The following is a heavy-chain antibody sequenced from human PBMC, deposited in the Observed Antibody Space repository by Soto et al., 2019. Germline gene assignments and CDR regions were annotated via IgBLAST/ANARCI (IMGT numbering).Heavy chain of an antibody. D-gene: IGHD3-10*01. CDR3: ARAVGSGSYYNAWWFDP. CDR1: GGSISSGDYY. Sequence: SETLSLTCTVSGGSISSGDYYWSWIRQPPGKGLEWIGYIYYSGSTYYNPSLKSRVTISVDTSKNQFSLKLSSVTAADTAVYYCARAVGSGSYYNAWWFDPWGQGTLVTVSS. J-gene: IGHJ5*02. CDR2: IYYSGST. V-gene: IGHV4-30-4*01.